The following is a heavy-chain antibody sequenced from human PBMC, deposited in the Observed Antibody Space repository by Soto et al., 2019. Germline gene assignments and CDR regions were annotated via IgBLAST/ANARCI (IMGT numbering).Heavy chain of an antibody. J-gene: IGHJ4*02. CDR3: ARDIGSYAYGEGY. Sequence: KPSETLSLTCSVSGGSINSYWWSWIRQPAGKGLEWIGRVYSSGTTDYNPSLNSRATLSAETSKNQFSLKLSSVTAADTAVYYCARDIGSYAYGEGYWGQGIQVTVSS. D-gene: IGHD3-10*01. CDR2: VYSSGTT. V-gene: IGHV4-4*07. CDR1: GGSINSYW.